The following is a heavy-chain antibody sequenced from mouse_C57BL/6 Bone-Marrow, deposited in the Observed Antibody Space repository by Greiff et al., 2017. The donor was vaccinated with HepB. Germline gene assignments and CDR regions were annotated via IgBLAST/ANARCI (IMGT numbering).Heavy chain of an antibody. CDR1: GYTFTDYN. Sequence: VQLQQPGPELVKPGASVKIPCKASGYTFTDYNMDWVKQSHGKSLEWIGDINPNNGGTIYNQKFKGKATLTVDKSSSTAYMELRSLTSEDTAVYYCARMGSDSPYYYAMDYWGQGTSVTVSS. CDR2: INPNNGGT. D-gene: IGHD3-2*01. J-gene: IGHJ4*01. V-gene: IGHV1-18*01. CDR3: ARMGSDSPYYYAMDY.